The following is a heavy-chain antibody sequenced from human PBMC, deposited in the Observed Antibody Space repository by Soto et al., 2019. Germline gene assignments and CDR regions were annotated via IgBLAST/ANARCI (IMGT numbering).Heavy chain of an antibody. CDR2: IYYSGST. CDR3: ARENRGYDFDY. V-gene: IGHV4-59*01. Sequence: SSETLSLTCTVSGGSISSYYWSWIRQPPGKGLEWIGYIYYSGSTNYNPSLKSRVTISVDTSKNQFSLKLSSVTAADTAVYYCARENRGYDFDYWGQGTLVTVSS. CDR1: GGSISSYY. J-gene: IGHJ4*02. D-gene: IGHD5-12*01.